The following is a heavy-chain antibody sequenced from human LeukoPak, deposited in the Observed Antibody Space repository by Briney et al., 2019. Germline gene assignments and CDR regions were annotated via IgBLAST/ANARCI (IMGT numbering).Heavy chain of an antibody. CDR3: ARANGDYEELDY. CDR1: GFTFSSYW. CDR2: INSDGSST. D-gene: IGHD4-17*01. Sequence: PGGSLRLSCAASGFTFSSYWMHWVRQAPGKGLVWVSRINSDGSSTSYADSVKGRFTISRDNAKNTLYLQMNSLRAEDTAVYYCARANGDYEELDYWGQGTLVTVSS. J-gene: IGHJ4*02. V-gene: IGHV3-74*01.